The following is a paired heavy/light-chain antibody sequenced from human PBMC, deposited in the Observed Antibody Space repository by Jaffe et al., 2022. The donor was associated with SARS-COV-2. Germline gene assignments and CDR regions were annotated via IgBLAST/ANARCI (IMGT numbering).Light chain of an antibody. CDR3: CSYAGGGNCV. Sequence: QSALTQPASVSGSPGQSITISCTGTSSDVGSYNLVSWYQQHPGEAPKFIIYEGTKRPSGVSNRFSGSKSGNTASLTISGLQAEDEADYYCCSYAGGGNCVFGGGTKLTVL. V-gene: IGLV2-23*01. CDR1: SSDVGSYNL. J-gene: IGLJ3*02. CDR2: EGT.
Heavy chain of an antibody. V-gene: IGHV3-48*02. CDR2: ISSSSGTK. CDR3: ARDYSYTYDV. D-gene: IGHD1-20*01. J-gene: IGHJ3*01. Sequence: EVQLVESGGGLVQPGGSLRLSCVASGFTFSSYGMNWVRQAPGKGLEWLSYISSSSGTKHYADPVKGRFTISRDNAKNSLYLQMNSLTDEDTALYYCARDYSYTYDVWGQGIMVTVSS. CDR1: GFTFSSYG.